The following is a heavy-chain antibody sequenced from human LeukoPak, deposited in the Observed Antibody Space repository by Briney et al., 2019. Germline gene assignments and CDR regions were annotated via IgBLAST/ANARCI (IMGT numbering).Heavy chain of an antibody. D-gene: IGHD6-13*01. J-gene: IGHJ6*03. V-gene: IGHV4-34*01. CDR2: INHSGST. Sequence: SETLSLTCAVYGVSFSGYYWRWIRQPPGKGLEWIGEINHSGSTNYNPSLKSRVTISVDTSKNQFSLKLSSVTAADTAVYYCARHVFRAAAGYYCYMDVWGEGTTVTVSS. CDR3: ARHVFRAAAGYYCYMDV. CDR1: GVSFSGYY.